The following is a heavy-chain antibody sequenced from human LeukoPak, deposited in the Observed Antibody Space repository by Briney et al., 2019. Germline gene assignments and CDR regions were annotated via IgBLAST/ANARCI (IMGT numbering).Heavy chain of an antibody. CDR3: AAHSSGWYEGFDY. CDR2: ISYDGTNE. J-gene: IGHJ4*02. D-gene: IGHD6-19*01. CDR1: GLTFNNYV. V-gene: IGHV3-30*03. Sequence: GGSLRLSCAASGLTFNNYVMNWVRQAPGKGLEWVASISYDGTNEYYADSVKGRFTISKDNSKNTLYLQMNSLRTEDTAVYYCAAHSSGWYEGFDYWGQGTLVTVSS.